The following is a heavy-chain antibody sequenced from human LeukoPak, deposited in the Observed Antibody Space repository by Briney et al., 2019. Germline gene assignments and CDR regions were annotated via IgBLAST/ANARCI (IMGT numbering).Heavy chain of an antibody. J-gene: IGHJ6*02. CDR1: GGTFSSYA. D-gene: IGHD2-21*02. CDR3: ARVIVVVTADYYYYYGMDV. CDR2: IIPIFGTA. V-gene: IGHV1-69*13. Sequence: SVKVSCKASGGTFSSYAISWVRQAPGQGLEWMGGIIPIFGTANYAQKFQGRVTITADESTSTAYMELSSLRSEDTAVYYCARVIVVVTADYYYYYGMDVWGQGTTVTVSS.